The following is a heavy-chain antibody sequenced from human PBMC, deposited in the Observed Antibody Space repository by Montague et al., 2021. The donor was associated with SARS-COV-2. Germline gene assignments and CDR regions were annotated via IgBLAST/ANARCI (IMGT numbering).Heavy chain of an antibody. CDR3: ARDFSTDFHLDY. J-gene: IGHJ4*02. CDR1: GFTFSSYG. V-gene: IGHV3-33*01. CDR2: IWYDGSNK. Sequence: SLRLSCAASGFTFSSYGMHWVRQAPGKGLVWVAVIWYDGSNKYYADSVKGRFTISRDNSKNTLYLQMNSLRAEDTAVYYCARDFSTDFHLDYWGQGTLVTVSS. D-gene: IGHD1-1*01.